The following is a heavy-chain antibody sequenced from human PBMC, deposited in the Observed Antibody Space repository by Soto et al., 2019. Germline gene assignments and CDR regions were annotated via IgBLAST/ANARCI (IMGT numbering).Heavy chain of an antibody. D-gene: IGHD1-26*01. V-gene: IGHV3-30-3*01. CDR3: ARLLGDRYTPMDV. Sequence: GGSLRLSCAASGFTFSSYAMHWVRQAPGKGLEWVAVISYDGSNKYYADSVKGRFTISRDNSKNTLYLQMNSLRAEDTAVYYCARLLGDRYTPMDVWGQGTTVTSP. CDR2: ISYDGSNK. CDR1: GFTFSSYA. J-gene: IGHJ6*02.